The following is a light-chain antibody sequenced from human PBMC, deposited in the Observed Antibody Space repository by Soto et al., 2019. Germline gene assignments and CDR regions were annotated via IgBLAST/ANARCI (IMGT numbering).Light chain of an antibody. CDR3: RQFGDSPHT. V-gene: IGKV3-20*01. CDR1: QSLSVSY. CDR2: GTS. Sequence: EIVLTQSPGTLSLSPGDRATLSCRASQSLSVSYIAWYQQRPGQAPRLLIYGTSTRPTGIPDRFSGSGSGTDFTLAISRLEPEDFAVYYCRQFGDSPHTFGQGTPVEI. J-gene: IGKJ1*01.